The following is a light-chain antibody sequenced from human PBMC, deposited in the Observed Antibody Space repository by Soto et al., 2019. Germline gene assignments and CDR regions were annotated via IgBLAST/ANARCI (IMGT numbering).Light chain of an antibody. CDR3: QQYGNPPPYS. J-gene: IGKJ2*03. CDR1: QSVSRSL. V-gene: IGKV3-20*01. CDR2: GAS. Sequence: IVLTQSPGTLSLSPGERATLSCRASQSVSRSLLAWYQQKPGQAPRLLIYGASTRATGIADRFSGSGSGTDFTITISRLEPEDFAVYYCQQYGNPPPYSFGQGTKLEIK.